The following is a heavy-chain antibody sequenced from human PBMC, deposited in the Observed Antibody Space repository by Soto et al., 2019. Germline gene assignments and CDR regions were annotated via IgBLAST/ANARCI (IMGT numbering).Heavy chain of an antibody. D-gene: IGHD7-27*01. J-gene: IGHJ5*02. Sequence: SETLSLTCTVYGGSFSGYYWSWIRQPPGKGLEWIGEINHSGSTNYNPSLKSRVTISVDTSKNQFSLKLSSVTAADTAVHYCAHAGDPTQYNWFDPWGQGTLVTVSS. CDR1: GGSFSGYY. V-gene: IGHV4-34*01. CDR2: INHSGST. CDR3: AHAGDPTQYNWFDP.